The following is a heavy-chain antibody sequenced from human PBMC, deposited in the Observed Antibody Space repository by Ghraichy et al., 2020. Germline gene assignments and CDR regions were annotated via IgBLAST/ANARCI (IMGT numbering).Heavy chain of an antibody. D-gene: IGHD1-26*01. Sequence: SGPTLVKPTQTLTLTCTFSGFSLSTSGVGVGWIRQPPGKALEWLALIYWNDDKRYSPSLKSRLTITKDTSKNQVVLTMTNMDPVDTATYYCAHGPRYLGRHPVGGNWFDPWGQGTLVTVSS. CDR2: IYWNDDK. J-gene: IGHJ5*02. V-gene: IGHV2-5*01. CDR1: GFSLSTSGVG. CDR3: AHGPRYLGRHPVGGNWFDP.